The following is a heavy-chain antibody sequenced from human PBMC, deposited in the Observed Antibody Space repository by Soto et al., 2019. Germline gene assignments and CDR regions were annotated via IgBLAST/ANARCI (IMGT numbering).Heavy chain of an antibody. D-gene: IGHD3-3*01. J-gene: IGHJ4*02. CDR3: ARATYDDY. CDR1: GFTFSSYE. Sequence: EVQLVESGGGFVQPGGSLRLSCAASGFTFSSYEMSWVRQSPGRGPEWVSYISGSGSAIYYADSLKGRFTISRDNAKSSLYLQMNSMRAEDTALYYCARATYDDYWGQGTLVTVSS. V-gene: IGHV3-48*03. CDR2: ISGSGSAI.